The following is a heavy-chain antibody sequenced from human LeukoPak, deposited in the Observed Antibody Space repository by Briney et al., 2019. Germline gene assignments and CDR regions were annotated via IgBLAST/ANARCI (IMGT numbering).Heavy chain of an antibody. V-gene: IGHV4-38-2*02. CDR3: ARPVVAHGGYYFDY. Sequence: RASETLSLTCTVSGYSISSGYYWGWIRQPPGKGLEWIGSIYYSGSTYYNPSLKSRVTISVDTSKNQFSLKLSSVTAADTAVYYCARPVVAHGGYYFDYWGQGTLVTVSS. D-gene: IGHD2-15*01. J-gene: IGHJ4*02. CDR2: IYYSGST. CDR1: GYSISSGYY.